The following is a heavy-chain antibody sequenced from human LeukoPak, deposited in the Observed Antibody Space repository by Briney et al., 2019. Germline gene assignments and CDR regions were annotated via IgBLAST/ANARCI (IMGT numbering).Heavy chain of an antibody. D-gene: IGHD1-26*01. J-gene: IGHJ4*02. CDR3: ARGGSYFSS. Sequence: PGGSLRLSCAASGFTFSGHWMSWVRQAPGKGLEWVANIKEDGSEKYYVDSVKGRFTISRDNAKNSLYLQMNILRAEDTAVYYCARGGSYFSSWGQGSLVTVSS. CDR2: IKEDGSEK. V-gene: IGHV3-7*04. CDR1: GFTFSGHW.